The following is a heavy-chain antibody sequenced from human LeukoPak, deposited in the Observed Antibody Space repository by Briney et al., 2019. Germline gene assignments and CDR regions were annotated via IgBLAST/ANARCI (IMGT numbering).Heavy chain of an antibody. CDR2: IYYSGST. V-gene: IGHV4-59*08. D-gene: IGHD6-13*01. CDR3: ARQSSSWYEINWFDP. J-gene: IGHJ5*02. Sequence: SETLSLTCTVSGGSISSYYWSWIRQPPGKGLEWIGYIYYSGSTNYNPSLKSRVTISVDTSKNQLSLKLSSVTAADTAVYYCARQSSSWYEINWFDPWGQGTLVTVSS. CDR1: GGSISSYY.